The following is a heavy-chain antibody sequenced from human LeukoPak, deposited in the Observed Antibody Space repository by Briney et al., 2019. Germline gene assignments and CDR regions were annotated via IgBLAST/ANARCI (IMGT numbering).Heavy chain of an antibody. CDR2: IYYSGST. Sequence: SETLSLTCTVSGGSISSYYWSWIRQPPGKGLEWIGYIYYSGSTNYNPSLKSRVAISVDKSKNQFSLKLSSVTAADTAVYYCASAGGYSGYDLSPFDYWGQGTLVTVSS. CDR1: GGSISSYY. V-gene: IGHV4-59*12. J-gene: IGHJ4*02. D-gene: IGHD5-12*01. CDR3: ASAGGYSGYDLSPFDY.